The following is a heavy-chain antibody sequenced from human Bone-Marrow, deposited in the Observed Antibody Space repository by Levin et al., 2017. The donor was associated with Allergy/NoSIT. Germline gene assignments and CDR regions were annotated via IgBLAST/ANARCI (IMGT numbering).Heavy chain of an antibody. CDR2: IYYSGST. CDR3: ARHSRIYYEFDY. Sequence: SETLSLTCTVSGGSISSYYWSWIRQSPGKGPEWIGYIYYSGSTNYNPSLKSRVTISVDTSKNQFSLKLSSVTAADTAVYYCARHSRIYYEFDYWGQGTLVTVSS. D-gene: IGHD1-26*01. V-gene: IGHV4-59*08. CDR1: GGSISSYY. J-gene: IGHJ4*02.